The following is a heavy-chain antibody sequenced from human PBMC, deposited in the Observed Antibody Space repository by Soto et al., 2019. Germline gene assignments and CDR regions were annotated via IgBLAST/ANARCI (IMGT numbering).Heavy chain of an antibody. CDR2: ISAYNGNT. Sequence: ASVKVSCKASGYTFTSYGISWVRQAPGQGLEWMGRISAYNGNTNYAQKLQGRVTMTTDTSTSTAYMELRSLRSDDTAVYYCARSSVVPAAITSEDYWGQGTLVTVSS. CDR3: ARSSVVPAAITSEDY. CDR1: GYTFTSYG. V-gene: IGHV1-18*01. D-gene: IGHD2-2*01. J-gene: IGHJ4*02.